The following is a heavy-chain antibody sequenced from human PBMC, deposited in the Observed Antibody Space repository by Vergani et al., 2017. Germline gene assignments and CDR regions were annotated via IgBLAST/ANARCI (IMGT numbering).Heavy chain of an antibody. Sequence: QLQLQESGPGLVKPSETLSLTCTVSGGSISSGYYWGWIRQPPGKGLEWIGSIYHSGSTYYNPSLKSRVTISVDTSKNQFSLKLSSVTAADTAVYYCARHLIVVVPAAYFDYWGQGTLVTVSS. D-gene: IGHD2-2*01. V-gene: IGHV4-38-2*02. CDR2: IYHSGST. J-gene: IGHJ4*02. CDR3: ARHLIVVVPAAYFDY. CDR1: GGSISSGYY.